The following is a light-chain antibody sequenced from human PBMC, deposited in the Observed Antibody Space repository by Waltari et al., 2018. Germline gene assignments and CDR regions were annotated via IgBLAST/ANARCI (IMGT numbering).Light chain of an antibody. J-gene: IGLJ1*01. Sequence: QSALTQPASVSGSLGQSVTISCSGTSSAVGGYNLVPWFQQSPGKAPKLMIFEVYNRPSGVSDRFSGSKSGNTASLTISGLRPEDEADYYCCSYVDYITYVFGSGTKVTVL. CDR2: EVY. CDR3: CSYVDYITYV. V-gene: IGLV2-23*02. CDR1: SSAVGGYNL.